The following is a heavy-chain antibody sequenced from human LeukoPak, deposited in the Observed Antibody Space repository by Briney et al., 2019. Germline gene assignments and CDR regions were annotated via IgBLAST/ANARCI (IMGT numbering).Heavy chain of an antibody. D-gene: IGHD2-8*01. CDR2: IIPIFGTA. CDR3: ARSSLGYCTNGVCFAFDY. CDR1: GGTFSSYA. V-gene: IGHV1-69*05. J-gene: IGHJ4*02. Sequence: ASVKVSCKASGGTFSSYAISWVRQAPGQGLEWMGGIIPIFGTANYAQKFQGRVTITTDESTSTAYMELSSLRSEDTAVYYCARSSLGYCTNGVCFAFDYGGQGTLVTVSS.